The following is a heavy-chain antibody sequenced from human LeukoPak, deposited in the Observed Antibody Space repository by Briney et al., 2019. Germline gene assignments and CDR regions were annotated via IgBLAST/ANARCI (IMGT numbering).Heavy chain of an antibody. Sequence: PGGSLRLSCAASGFTFSSYAMSWVRQAPGKGLEWVSVISGSGGSTYYADSVKGRFTISRDNSKNTLYLQMNSLRAEDTAVFYCAAAKGYQLPYDYWGQGTLVTVSS. V-gene: IGHV3-23*01. J-gene: IGHJ4*02. CDR3: AAAKGYQLPYDY. CDR2: ISGSGGST. D-gene: IGHD2-2*01. CDR1: GFTFSSYA.